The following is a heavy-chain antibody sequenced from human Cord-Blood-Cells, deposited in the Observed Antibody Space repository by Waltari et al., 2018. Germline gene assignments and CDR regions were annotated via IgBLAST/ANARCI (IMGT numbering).Heavy chain of an antibody. Sequence: EVQLVESGGGLIQPGGSLRLSCAASGFTVSSNYMSWVRQAPGKGLEGVSVIYSGGSTYYADSVKGRFTISRDNSKNTLYLQMNSLRAEDTAVYYCATGYSSGWYDAFDIWGQGTMVTVSS. V-gene: IGHV3-53*01. CDR2: IYSGGST. D-gene: IGHD6-19*01. CDR3: ATGYSSGWYDAFDI. J-gene: IGHJ3*02. CDR1: GFTVSSNY.